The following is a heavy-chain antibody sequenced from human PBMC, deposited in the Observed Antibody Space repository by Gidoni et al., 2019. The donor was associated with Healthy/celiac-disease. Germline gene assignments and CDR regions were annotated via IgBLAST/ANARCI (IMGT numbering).Heavy chain of an antibody. CDR3: AKSGGFGEFYPFDY. CDR1: GFTFDDYA. Sequence: EVQLVESGGGLVQPGRSLRLSGAASGFTFDDYAMHWVRQAPGKGLEWVSGISWNSGSIGYADSVKGRFTISRDNAKNSLYLQMNSLRAEDTALYYCAKSGGFGEFYPFDYWGQGTLVTVSS. J-gene: IGHJ4*02. D-gene: IGHD3-10*01. V-gene: IGHV3-9*01. CDR2: ISWNSGSI.